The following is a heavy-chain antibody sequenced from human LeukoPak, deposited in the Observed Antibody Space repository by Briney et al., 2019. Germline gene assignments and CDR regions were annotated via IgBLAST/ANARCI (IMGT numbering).Heavy chain of an antibody. V-gene: IGHV3-33*01. Sequence: GGSLRLSCAASGFTFSSYGMHWVRQAPGKGLEWVAVIWYDGSNKYYADSVKGRFTISRDNSKNTLYLQMNSLRAEDTAVYYRARGFGDWKYYFDYWGQGTLVTVSS. CDR3: ARGFGDWKYYFDY. CDR1: GFTFSSYG. J-gene: IGHJ4*02. CDR2: IWYDGSNK. D-gene: IGHD3-10*01.